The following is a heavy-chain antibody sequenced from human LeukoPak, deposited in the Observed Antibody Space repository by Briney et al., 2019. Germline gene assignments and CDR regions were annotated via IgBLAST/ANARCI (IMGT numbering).Heavy chain of an antibody. V-gene: IGHV3-53*01. Sequence: QSGGSLRLSCAASGFTVSSNYMSWVRLAPGKGLEWVSILYSGSATYYADFVKGRFTISRHNSKNALYLQMNSLRAEDTAVYYCARVPGTGELGEFDYWGQGTLVTVSS. D-gene: IGHD1-26*01. CDR2: LYSGSAT. CDR1: GFTVSSNY. J-gene: IGHJ4*02. CDR3: ARVPGTGELGEFDY.